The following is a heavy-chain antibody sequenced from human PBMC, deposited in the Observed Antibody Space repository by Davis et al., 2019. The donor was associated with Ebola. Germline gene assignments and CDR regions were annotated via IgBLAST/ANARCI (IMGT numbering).Heavy chain of an antibody. Sequence: SLKTSCAASGFTFDDYAMHWVRPAPGKGLEWVSGISWNSGSIGYADSVKGRFTISRDNAKNSLYLQMNSLRAEDTALYYCAKPLADFDAFDIWGQGTMVTVSS. J-gene: IGHJ3*02. CDR3: AKPLADFDAFDI. CDR1: GFTFDDYA. D-gene: IGHD2-15*01. CDR2: ISWNSGSI. V-gene: IGHV3-9*01.